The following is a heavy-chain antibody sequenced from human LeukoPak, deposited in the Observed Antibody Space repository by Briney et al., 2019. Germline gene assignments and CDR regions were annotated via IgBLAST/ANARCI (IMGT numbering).Heavy chain of an antibody. Sequence: GGSLRLSCAASGFTLSYFWMSWVRQAPGKGLEWVANINKDGSEKYHVDSVKGRFTISRDNAKNSLYLQMNSLRAEDTAVYYCATDTWNYFDFWGQGTLVTVSS. D-gene: IGHD3-16*01. CDR1: GFTLSYFW. CDR2: INKDGSEK. CDR3: ATDTWNYFDF. J-gene: IGHJ4*02. V-gene: IGHV3-7*05.